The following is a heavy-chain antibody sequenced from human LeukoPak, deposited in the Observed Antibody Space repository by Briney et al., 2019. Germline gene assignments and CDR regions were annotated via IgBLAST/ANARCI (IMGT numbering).Heavy chain of an antibody. J-gene: IGHJ4*02. D-gene: IGHD3-10*01. CDR3: ARAGFGELYGY. Sequence: SETLSRTCAVYGGSFSGYYWSWIRQPPGQGLEWIGEINHSGSTNYNPSLKSRVTISVDTSKNQFSLKLSSVTAADTAVYYCARAGFGELYGYWGQGSLVTVPS. V-gene: IGHV4-34*01. CDR2: INHSGST. CDR1: GGSFSGYY.